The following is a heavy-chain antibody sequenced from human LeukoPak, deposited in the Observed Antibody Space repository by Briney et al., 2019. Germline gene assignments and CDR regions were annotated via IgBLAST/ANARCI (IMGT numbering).Heavy chain of an antibody. D-gene: IGHD5-12*01. CDR3: ATHNKWILEY. V-gene: IGHV3-7*01. CDR1: GFTFRNYW. Sequence: PGGSLRLSCAASGFTFRNYWMSWVRQAPGKGPEWVAIIKQDGSETYYLDSVKGRFTISRDNAKNSLTLQMNSLRAEDTALYYCATHNKWILEYWGQGTLVTVSS. CDR2: IKQDGSET. J-gene: IGHJ4*02.